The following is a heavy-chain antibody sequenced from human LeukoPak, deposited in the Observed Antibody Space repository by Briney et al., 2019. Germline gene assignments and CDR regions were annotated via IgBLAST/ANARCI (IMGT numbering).Heavy chain of an antibody. J-gene: IGHJ4*02. CDR2: ISRNSGSI. CDR3: AKDNRRHYTSGPNPDSLH. Sequence: GGSLGLSCAGSGFIFNNYAMHWVRQPPGKGLEWVSGISRNSGSIDYADSVKGRFTISRDNAKNSLYLQMNSLRVEDTAFYYCAKDNRRHYTSGPNPDSLHWGQGALVTVSS. CDR1: GFIFNNYA. D-gene: IGHD6-19*01. V-gene: IGHV3-9*01.